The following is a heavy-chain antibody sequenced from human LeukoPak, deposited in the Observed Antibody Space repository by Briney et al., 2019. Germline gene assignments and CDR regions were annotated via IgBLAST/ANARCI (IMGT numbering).Heavy chain of an antibody. V-gene: IGHV4-34*01. CDR2: INHSGST. D-gene: IGHD1-1*01. Sequence: SETLSLTCAVYGGSFSGYYWSWIRQPPGKGLEWIGEINHSGSTNYNPSLKSRVTISVDASKNQFSLKLSSVTAADTAVYYCARGRRRTGTTWGQGTLVTVSS. J-gene: IGHJ5*02. CDR1: GGSFSGYY. CDR3: ARGRRRTGTT.